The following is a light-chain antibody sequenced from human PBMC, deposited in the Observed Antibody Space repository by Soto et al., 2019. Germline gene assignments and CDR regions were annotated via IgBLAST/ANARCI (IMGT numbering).Light chain of an antibody. V-gene: IGKV2D-29*01. Sequence: IVMTQTPLSLSITLGQPASISCKSSQSLLHSDGKTYLYWYLQRPGQPPQLLMSEVSDRFSGVPDRFSGSGSGTDFTLTISRVEAEDVGPYSCMQTKQLPLTFGPGTKVDIK. CDR2: EVS. CDR1: QSLLHSDGKTY. CDR3: MQTKQLPLT. J-gene: IGKJ1*01.